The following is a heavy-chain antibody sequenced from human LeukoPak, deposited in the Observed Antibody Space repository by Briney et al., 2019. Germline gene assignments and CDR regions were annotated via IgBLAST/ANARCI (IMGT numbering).Heavy chain of an antibody. D-gene: IGHD3-10*01. J-gene: IGHJ3*02. V-gene: IGHV1-2*02. CDR3: ARDGGSGTKNAFDI. CDR1: GYILTELS. Sequence: ASVKVSCKVSGYILTELSMHWVRQAPGQGLEWMGWINPNSGGTNYAQKFQGRVTMTRDTSISTAYMELSRLRSDDTAVYYCARDGGSGTKNAFDIWGQGTMVTVSS. CDR2: INPNSGGT.